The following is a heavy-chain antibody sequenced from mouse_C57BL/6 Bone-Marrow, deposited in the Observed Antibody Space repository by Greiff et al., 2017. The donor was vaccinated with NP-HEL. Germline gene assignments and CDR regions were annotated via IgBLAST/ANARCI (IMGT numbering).Heavy chain of an antibody. V-gene: IGHV1-64*01. D-gene: IGHD1-3*01. CDR3: ARSPLRSYAMDY. Sequence: VQLQQPGAELVKPGASVKLSCKASGYTFTSYWMHWVKQRPGQGLEWIGMIHPNSGSTNYNEKFKSKATLTVDKSSSTAYMQLSSLTSEDSAVYYCARSPLRSYAMDYWGQGTSVTVSS. CDR1: GYTFTSYW. J-gene: IGHJ4*01. CDR2: IHPNSGST.